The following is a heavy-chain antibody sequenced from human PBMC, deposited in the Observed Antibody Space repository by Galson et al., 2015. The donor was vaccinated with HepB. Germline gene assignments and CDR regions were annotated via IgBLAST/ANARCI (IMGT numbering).Heavy chain of an antibody. CDR2: IHHTGST. D-gene: IGHD4-11*01. Sequence: ETLSLTCTVSNGSMGTYLWNWIRQSPGKGLEWIGCIHHTGSTNYNPSLESRVTISVDTSKNQFSLKMTSVTAADTAMYYCVREQFVFLPVTTGLSHIYNGMDVWGQGTTVTVSS. J-gene: IGHJ6*02. V-gene: IGHV4-59*01. CDR3: VREQFVFLPVTTGLSHIYNGMDV. CDR1: NGSMGTYL.